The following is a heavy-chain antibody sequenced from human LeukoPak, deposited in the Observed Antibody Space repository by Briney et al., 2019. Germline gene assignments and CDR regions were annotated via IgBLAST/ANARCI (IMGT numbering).Heavy chain of an antibody. D-gene: IGHD2-2*01. CDR3: ARDIRRYCSSTSCYPNAFDI. J-gene: IGHJ3*02. CDR1: GYTFTSYG. CDR2: ISAYNGNT. Sequence: ASVKVSCKASGYTFTSYGISWLRQAPGQGLEWMGWISAYNGNTNYAQKLQGRVTMTTDTSTSTAYMELRSLRSDDTAVYYCARDIRRYCSSTSCYPNAFDIWGQGTMVTVSS. V-gene: IGHV1-18*01.